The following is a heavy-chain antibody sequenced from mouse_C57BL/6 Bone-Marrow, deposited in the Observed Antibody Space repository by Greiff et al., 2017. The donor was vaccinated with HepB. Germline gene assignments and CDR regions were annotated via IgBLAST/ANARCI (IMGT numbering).Heavy chain of an antibody. CDR3: ARDPSHYYGSSYDY. CDR1: GYTFTSYT. J-gene: IGHJ2*01. V-gene: IGHV1-4*01. D-gene: IGHD1-1*01. Sequence: VQLQQSGAELARPGASVKMSCKASGYTFTSYTMHWVKQRPGQGLEWIGYINPSSGYTKYNQKFKYKATLTADKSSSTAYMQLSSLTSEDSAVYYCARDPSHYYGSSYDYWGQGTTLTVSS. CDR2: INPSSGYT.